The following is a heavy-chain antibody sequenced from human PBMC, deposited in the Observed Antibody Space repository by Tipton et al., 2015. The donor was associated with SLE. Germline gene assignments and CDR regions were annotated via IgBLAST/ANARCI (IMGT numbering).Heavy chain of an antibody. CDR1: GFTFSNYW. CDR3: AREESLDRYYFDY. CDR2: IYSDGSRT. Sequence: GSLRLSCAASGFTFSNYWMHWVRQAPGKGLVWVSRIYSDGSRTNYADSVKGRFTISRDNAKNTLYLQMNSLRAEDTAVYYCAREESLDRYYFDYWGQGTLVTVSS. D-gene: IGHD1-14*01. J-gene: IGHJ4*02. V-gene: IGHV3-74*01.